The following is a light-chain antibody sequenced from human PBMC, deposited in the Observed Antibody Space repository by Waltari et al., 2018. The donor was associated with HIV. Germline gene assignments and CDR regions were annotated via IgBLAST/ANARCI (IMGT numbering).Light chain of an antibody. CDR3: QQSKSFPYT. CDR1: QDINTW. J-gene: IGKJ2*01. Sequence: DLQMTQSPSSVSASVGDRVIITCRASQDINTWLAWYQQKPGKAPKLLIYATVNLQNGVPSRFSGSGSGTEFTLSITNLQPDDFATYYCQQSKSFPYTFGQGTNVEIK. V-gene: IGKV1D-12*01. CDR2: ATV.